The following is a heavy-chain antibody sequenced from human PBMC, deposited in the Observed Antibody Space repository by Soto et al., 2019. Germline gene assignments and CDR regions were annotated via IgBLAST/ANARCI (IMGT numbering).Heavy chain of an antibody. CDR3: ARSADIVVVPTHYYGMDV. CDR2: IYPGDSDT. Sequence: GDSLKISCKGSGYSFTSYWIGRVLQMPGKGLEWMGIIYPGDSDTRYSPSFQGQVTISADKSISTAYLQWSSLKASDTAMYYCARSADIVVVPTHYYGMDVWGQGTTVTVSS. J-gene: IGHJ6*02. D-gene: IGHD2-2*01. V-gene: IGHV5-51*01. CDR1: GYSFTSYW.